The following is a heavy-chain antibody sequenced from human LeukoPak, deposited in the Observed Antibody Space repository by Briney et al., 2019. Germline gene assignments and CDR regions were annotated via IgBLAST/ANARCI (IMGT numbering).Heavy chain of an antibody. D-gene: IGHD6-19*01. CDR3: ARDQDSSSCSVQGGY. CDR2: IYHSGST. V-gene: IGHV4-38-2*02. Sequence: SETLSLTCTVSGGSISSYYWGWIRQPPGKGLEWIGSIYHSGSTYYNPSLKSRVTISVDTSKNQFSLKLSSVTAADTAVYYCARDQDSSSCSVQGGYWGQGTLVTVSS. J-gene: IGHJ4*02. CDR1: GGSISSYY.